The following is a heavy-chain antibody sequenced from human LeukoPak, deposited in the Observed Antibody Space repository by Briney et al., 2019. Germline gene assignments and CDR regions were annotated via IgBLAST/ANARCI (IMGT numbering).Heavy chain of an antibody. CDR1: GFTFSSYS. V-gene: IGHV3-48*01. CDR3: ARGAGRAFDI. Sequence: PGRSLRLSCAASGFTFSSYSMNWVRQAPGKGLEWVSYISSSSTIYYADSVKGRFTISRDNAKNSLYLQMNSLRAEDTAVYYCARGAGRAFDIWGQGTMVTVSS. J-gene: IGHJ3*02. D-gene: IGHD3-10*01. CDR2: ISSSSTI.